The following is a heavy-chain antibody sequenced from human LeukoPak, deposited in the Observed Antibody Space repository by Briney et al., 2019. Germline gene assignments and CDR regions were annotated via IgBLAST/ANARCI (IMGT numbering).Heavy chain of an antibody. Sequence: ASVKVSCKASGYSFTTFYVHWVRQAPGQGLEWIGIINPSGGTTSQAQKFQGRVTMTRDTSTSTVYMELSSLRSEDTAVYYCASLATIGSDSFDIWGQGTMVTVSS. CDR1: GYSFTTFY. CDR2: INPSGGTT. J-gene: IGHJ3*02. CDR3: ASLATIGSDSFDI. V-gene: IGHV1-46*01. D-gene: IGHD2-2*03.